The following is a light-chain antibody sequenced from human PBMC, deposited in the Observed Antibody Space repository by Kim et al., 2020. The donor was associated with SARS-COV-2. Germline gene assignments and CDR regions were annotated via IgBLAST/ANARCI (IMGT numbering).Light chain of an antibody. CDR1: QSVRDN. CDR2: EAS. Sequence: EIVMTQSPATLSVSPGERATLSCRASQSVRDNLAWYQQKPGQAPRLLIYEASTRATGIPARFSGSGSGTEFTLTISSLQSEDFALYYCQQYDDWPPLTFGGGTKVEI. J-gene: IGKJ4*01. CDR3: QQYDDWPPLT. V-gene: IGKV3D-15*01.